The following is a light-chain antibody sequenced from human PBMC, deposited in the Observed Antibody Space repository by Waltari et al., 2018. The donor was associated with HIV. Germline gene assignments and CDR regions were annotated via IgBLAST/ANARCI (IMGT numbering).Light chain of an antibody. Sequence: IVFTQSPGTLSFSPGETATLSCRASQSVSSSYLAWYQQKPGQAPRLLIYGASSRATGIPDRFSGSGSGTDFTLTISRLEPEDFAVYYCQQYGSSLMYTFGQGTKLEIK. CDR2: GAS. CDR1: QSVSSSY. CDR3: QQYGSSLMYT. V-gene: IGKV3-20*01. J-gene: IGKJ2*01.